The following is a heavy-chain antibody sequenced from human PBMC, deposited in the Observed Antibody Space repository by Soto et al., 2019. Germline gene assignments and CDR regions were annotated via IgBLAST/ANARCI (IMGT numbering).Heavy chain of an antibody. J-gene: IGHJ4*02. V-gene: IGHV1-69*02. D-gene: IGHD5-12*01. CDR3: ARGRPHPGNIVATRNADY. CDR1: GGTFSSYT. Sequence: GASVKVSCKASGGTFSSYTISWVRQAPGQGLEWMGRIIPILGIANYAQKFQGRVTITADKSTSTAYMELSSLRSEDTAVYYCARGRPHPGNIVATRNADYWGQGTLVTVSS. CDR2: IIPILGIA.